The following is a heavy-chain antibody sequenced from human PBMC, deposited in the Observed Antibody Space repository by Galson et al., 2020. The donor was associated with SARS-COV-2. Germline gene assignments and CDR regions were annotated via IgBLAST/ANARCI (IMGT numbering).Heavy chain of an antibody. J-gene: IGHJ4*02. D-gene: IGHD5-12*01. V-gene: IGHV3-30*18. CDR1: GFTFSSYG. CDR2: ISYDGSNK. CDR3: AKDRHGYKSFDY. Sequence: TGGSLRLSCAASGFTFSSYGMHWVRQAPGKGLEWVAVISYDGSNKYYADPVKGRFTTSRDNSKTTLYLQMNSLRAEDTAVYYCAKDRHGYKSFDYWGQGTLVTVSS.